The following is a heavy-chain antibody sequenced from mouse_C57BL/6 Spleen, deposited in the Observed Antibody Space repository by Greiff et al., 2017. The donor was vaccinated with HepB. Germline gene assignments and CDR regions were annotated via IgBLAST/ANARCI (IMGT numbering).Heavy chain of an antibody. Sequence: EVKLVESGGGLVKPGGSLKLSCAASGFTFSDYGMHWVRQAPEKGLEWVAYISSGSSTIYNADTVKGRFTISRDNAKNTLFLQMNSLRSEDTAMYYCARGTELCAWFAYWGQGTLVTVSA. V-gene: IGHV5-17*01. J-gene: IGHJ3*01. CDR2: ISSGSSTI. CDR3: ARGTELCAWFAY. CDR1: GFTFSDYG. D-gene: IGHD3-3*01.